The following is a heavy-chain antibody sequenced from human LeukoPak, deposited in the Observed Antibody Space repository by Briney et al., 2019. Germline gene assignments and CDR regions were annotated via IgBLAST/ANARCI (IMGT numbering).Heavy chain of an antibody. CDR3: ARVTPYYYDSSGYHDY. J-gene: IGHJ4*02. Sequence: GGSLRLSCAASGFTLSRFSMNWVRQAPGKGLEWVSSVSPSSAYIYYADSVKGRFTISRDNAKNPLYLQMNSLRAEDTAVYYCARVTPYYYDSSGYHDYWGQGTLVTVSS. V-gene: IGHV3-21*01. CDR1: GFTLSRFS. CDR2: VSPSSAYI. D-gene: IGHD3-22*01.